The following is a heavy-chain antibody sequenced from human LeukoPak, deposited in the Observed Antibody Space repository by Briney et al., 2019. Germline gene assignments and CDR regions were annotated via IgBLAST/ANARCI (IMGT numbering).Heavy chain of an antibody. CDR3: AREDGKITMVRGVILS. J-gene: IGHJ5*02. D-gene: IGHD3-10*01. CDR1: GYTFTGYY. Sequence: GASVKVSCKASGYTFTGYYMHWVRQAPGQGLEWMGWINPNSGGTNYAQKFQGRVTMTRDTSISTAYMELSRLRSDDTAAYYCAREDGKITMVRGVILSWGQGTLVTVSS. CDR2: INPNSGGT. V-gene: IGHV1-2*02.